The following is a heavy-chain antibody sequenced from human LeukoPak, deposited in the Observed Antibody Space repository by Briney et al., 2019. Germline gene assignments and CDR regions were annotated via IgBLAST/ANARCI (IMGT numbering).Heavy chain of an antibody. CDR1: GFTFSNYV. Sequence: GGSLRLSCAASGFTFSNYVIHWVRQAPGKGLEWVSAISGSGGSTYYADSVKGRFTISRDNSKNTLYLQMNSLRAEDTAVYYCAKDAWLETYYYGSAGDYWGQGTLVTVSS. CDR3: AKDAWLETYYYGSAGDY. J-gene: IGHJ4*02. CDR2: ISGSGGST. V-gene: IGHV3-23*01. D-gene: IGHD3-10*01.